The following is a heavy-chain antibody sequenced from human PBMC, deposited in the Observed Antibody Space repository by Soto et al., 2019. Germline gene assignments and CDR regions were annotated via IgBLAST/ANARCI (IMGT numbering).Heavy chain of an antibody. V-gene: IGHV4-31*03. Sequence: QVQLQESCPWLVKPSQTLSLTCTVSADSMTTVGYYWTWIRQHPGQCLAWIGFISYSGSTYYSSSLKGRVAISADTLKNQFSMKLNSVTAADTAVYYCTSVDYCGQGALVTVSS. CDR3: TSVDY. CDR1: ADSMTTVGYY. J-gene: IGHJ4*02. CDR2: ISYSGST.